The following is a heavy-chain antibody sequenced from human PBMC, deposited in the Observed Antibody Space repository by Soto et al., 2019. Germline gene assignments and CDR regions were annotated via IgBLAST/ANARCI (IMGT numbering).Heavy chain of an antibody. CDR2: ISGSGQTT. CDR1: GFTFSGFA. J-gene: IGHJ5*02. D-gene: IGHD3-3*01. CDR3: AKDQRKPAIFGVVTLS. Sequence: LXLSGAGWGFTFSGFAMSWVRQIPWKGLEWVSAISGSGQTTYYADSVKGRFTVSRDNSNNTLYLQMNSLRAEGTAVYYCAKDQRKPAIFGVVTLSWGQGTLVTVSS. V-gene: IGHV3-23*01.